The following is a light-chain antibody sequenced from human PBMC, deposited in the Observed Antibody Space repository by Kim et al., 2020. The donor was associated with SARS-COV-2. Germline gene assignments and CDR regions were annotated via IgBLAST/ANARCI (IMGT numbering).Light chain of an antibody. J-gene: IGLJ3*02. V-gene: IGLV3-19*01. Sequence: SSELTQDPAVSVALGQTVRLTCQGDSLRNYYATWYQQRPGQAPVLVLYGKYNRPSGLPDRFSGSASGNTASLTIPGAQAEDEADYYCNSRDSSGDHVVFG. CDR3: NSRDSSGDHVV. CDR2: GKY. CDR1: SLRNYY.